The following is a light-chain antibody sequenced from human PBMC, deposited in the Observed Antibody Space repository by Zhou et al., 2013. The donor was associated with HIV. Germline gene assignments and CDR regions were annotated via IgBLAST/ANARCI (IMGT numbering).Light chain of an antibody. J-gene: IGKJ1*01. V-gene: IGKV1-39*01. CDR2: AAS. Sequence: DIQMTQSPSSLSASVGDRVTITCRASQSIGTYLNWYQHKSGRAPKLLIYAASILQSGVPSRFSGSGSGTDFTLTISSLQPEDFATYYCQRSYNSPQTFGPGTKVDI. CDR3: QRSYNSPQT. CDR1: QSIGTY.